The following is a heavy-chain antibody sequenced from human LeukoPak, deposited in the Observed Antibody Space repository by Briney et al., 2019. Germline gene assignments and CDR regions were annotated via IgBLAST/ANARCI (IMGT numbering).Heavy chain of an antibody. D-gene: IGHD1-14*01. V-gene: IGHV3-33*06. CDR3: SKSNTESQTTVGN. J-gene: IGHJ4*02. CDR1: GFTFNTYG. Sequence: GGSLRLSXAASGFTFNTYGMHWVGQAPGKGLEWIAVVWSDGSNRFYADSVEGRFTISRDNSKNTLYLQMNSLRAEDTAVYYCSKSNTESQTTVGNWGQGTLVSVSS. CDR2: VWSDGSNR.